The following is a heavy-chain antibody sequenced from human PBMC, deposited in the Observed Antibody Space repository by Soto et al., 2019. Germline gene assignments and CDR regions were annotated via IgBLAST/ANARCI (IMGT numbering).Heavy chain of an antibody. D-gene: IGHD3-22*01. V-gene: IGHV4-31*03. Sequence: SETLSLTCTVSGGSISSGGYYWSWIRQHPRKSLEWIGYIYYSGSTYYNPSLKSRVTISVDTSKNQFSLKLSSVTAADTAVYYCARALPRVTMIVVVRFDPWGQGTLVTVSS. CDR3: ARALPRVTMIVVVRFDP. CDR1: GGSISSGGYY. J-gene: IGHJ5*02. CDR2: IYYSGST.